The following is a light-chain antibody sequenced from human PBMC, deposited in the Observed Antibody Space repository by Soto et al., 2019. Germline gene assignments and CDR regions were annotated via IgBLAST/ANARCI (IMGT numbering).Light chain of an antibody. J-gene: IGKJ2*03. CDR2: QAS. CDR1: ENMNKW. Sequence: DIQMTQSPSTLSASVGDRVTITCRASENMNKWLAWYQQRPGTVPKLLIYQASNLESGVPARFSGSGSGTDFTLTISSLQPENFATYYCQHYKISTRYSFGQGTKVEIK. CDR3: QHYKISTRYS. V-gene: IGKV1-5*03.